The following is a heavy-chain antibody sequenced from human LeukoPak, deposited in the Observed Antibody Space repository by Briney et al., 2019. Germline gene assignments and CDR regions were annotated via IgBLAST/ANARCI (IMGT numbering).Heavy chain of an antibody. D-gene: IGHD1-26*01. CDR2: FDPEDGET. CDR3: ATHTRVGATISLDY. J-gene: IGHJ4*02. CDR1: GYTLTELS. Sequence: GASVTVSCKVSGYTLTELSMHWVRQAPGKGLEWMGGFDPEDGETIYAQKFQGRVTMTEDTSTDTAYMELSSLRSEDTAVYYCATHTRVGATISLDYWGQGTLVTVSS. V-gene: IGHV1-24*01.